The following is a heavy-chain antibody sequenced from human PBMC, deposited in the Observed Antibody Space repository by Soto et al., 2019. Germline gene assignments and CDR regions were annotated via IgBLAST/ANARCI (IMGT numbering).Heavy chain of an antibody. CDR3: ARGRLFDSGYDYWFDS. CDR1: GFTFSSYG. Sequence: SGGSLRLSCAASGFTFSSYGMHWVRQAPGKGLEWVAVISYDGSNKYYADSVKGRFTISRDNSKNTLYLQMNSLSAEDTAVYYCARGRLFDSGYDYWFDSWGQGT. V-gene: IGHV3-30*03. J-gene: IGHJ5*01. D-gene: IGHD5-12*01. CDR2: ISYDGSNK.